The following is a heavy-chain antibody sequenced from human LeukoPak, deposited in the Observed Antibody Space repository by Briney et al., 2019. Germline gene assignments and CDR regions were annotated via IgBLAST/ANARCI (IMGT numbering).Heavy chain of an antibody. V-gene: IGHV4-59*01. CDR2: IYYSGST. J-gene: IGHJ4*02. CDR1: GGSIGSYY. D-gene: IGHD2-15*01. Sequence: PSETLSLTCTVSGGSIGSYYWSWIRQPPGKGLEWIGYIYYSGSTNYNPSLKSRVTISVDTSKNQFSLKLSSVTAADTAVYYCARWGGCSGGSCYSIGFDYWGQGTLVTVSS. CDR3: ARWGGCSGGSCYSIGFDY.